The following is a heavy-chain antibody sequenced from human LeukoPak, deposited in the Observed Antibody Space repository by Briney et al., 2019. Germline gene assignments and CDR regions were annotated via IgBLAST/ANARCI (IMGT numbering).Heavy chain of an antibody. CDR3: AREFIRSGYYVSYYYYYMDV. V-gene: IGHV4-4*07. CDR1: GGSISSYY. CDR2: IYTSGST. Sequence: PSETLSLTCTVSGGSISSYYWSWIRQPAGKGLEWIGRIYTSGSTNYNPSLKSRVTMSVDTSKNQFSLKLSSVTAADTAVYYCAREFIRSGYYVSYYYYYMDVWGKGTTVTVSS. D-gene: IGHD3-22*01. J-gene: IGHJ6*03.